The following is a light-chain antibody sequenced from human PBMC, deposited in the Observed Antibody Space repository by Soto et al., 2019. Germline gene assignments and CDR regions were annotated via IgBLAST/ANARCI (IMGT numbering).Light chain of an antibody. CDR3: QQNYSNPRT. J-gene: IGKJ2*01. CDR2: AAS. V-gene: IGKV1-39*01. Sequence: DIQMTQSPSSLSASVGDRVTITCRASQSITTYLNWYQQKPGKAPKLLVYAASNLQTGGPSRFSGSVSGTDFTLTITSLQPEDFATYYCQQNYSNPRTFGQGTKLEIK. CDR1: QSITTY.